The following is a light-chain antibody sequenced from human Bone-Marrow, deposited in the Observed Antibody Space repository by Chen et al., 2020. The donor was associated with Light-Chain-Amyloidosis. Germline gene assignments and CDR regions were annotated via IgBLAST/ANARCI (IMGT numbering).Light chain of an antibody. CDR3: QSADSSGTYEVI. CDR1: DLPTKY. V-gene: IGLV3-25*03. CDR2: RDT. Sequence: SYELTQPPSVSVSPGQPARITCSGDDLPTKYAYWYQQNPGQAPVLVIHRDTERPSGISERFSGSSSGTTATLTISGVQAEDEADYHCQSADSSGTYEVIFGGGTKLTV. J-gene: IGLJ2*01.